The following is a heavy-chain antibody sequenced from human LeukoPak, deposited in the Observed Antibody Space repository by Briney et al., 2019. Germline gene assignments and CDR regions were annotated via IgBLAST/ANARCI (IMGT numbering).Heavy chain of an antibody. CDR3: ARVVTPRYCSTPSCYWKGWFDP. D-gene: IGHD2-2*01. CDR2: INPNSGGT. Sequence: APVTVSCKASGYTFTGYYMHWVRQAPGQGLEWMGWINPNSGGTNYAQKFQGRVTMTRDTSISTAYMELSRLRSDDTAVYYCARVVTPRYCSTPSCYWKGWFDPWGQGTLVTVSS. V-gene: IGHV1-2*02. CDR1: GYTFTGYY. J-gene: IGHJ5*02.